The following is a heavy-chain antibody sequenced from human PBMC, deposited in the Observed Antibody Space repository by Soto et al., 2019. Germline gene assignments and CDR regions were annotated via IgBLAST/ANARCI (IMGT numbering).Heavy chain of an antibody. V-gene: IGHV3-23*01. CDR2: ISGSGGST. CDR1: GFTFSSYA. J-gene: IGHJ4*02. Sequence: GGSLRLSCAASGFTFSSYAMSWVRQAPGKGLEWVSAISGSGGSTYYADSVKGRFTISRDNSKNTLYLQMNSLRAEDRAVYYCAKKGGPAGGVIAPFDYWGQGTLVTVSS. CDR3: AKKGGPAGGVIAPFDY. D-gene: IGHD3-16*02.